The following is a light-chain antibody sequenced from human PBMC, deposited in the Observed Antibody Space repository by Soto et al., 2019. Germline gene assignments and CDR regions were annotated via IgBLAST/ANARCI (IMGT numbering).Light chain of an antibody. J-gene: IGLJ2*01. V-gene: IGLV2-23*02. CDR3: CSYGGNNTLI. CDR2: EVS. Sequence: QSVLTQPASVSGSRGQSITISCTGTRSNVGSYNFVSWYRQYPGKAPELIIYEVSQRPSTFFNRFSGSKSGNTASLTVSGLQSDDEADYFCCSYGGNNTLIFGGGTKLTVL. CDR1: RSNVGSYNF.